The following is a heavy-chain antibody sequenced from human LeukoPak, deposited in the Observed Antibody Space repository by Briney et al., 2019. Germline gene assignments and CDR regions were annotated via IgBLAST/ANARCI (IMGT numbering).Heavy chain of an antibody. D-gene: IGHD5-24*01. CDR1: GFTFSDYY. J-gene: IGHJ4*02. V-gene: IGHV3-11*06. CDR2: ISSSSSYT. CDR3: ARVRRDRSAPYRKYYFDY. Sequence: GGSLRLSCAASGFTFSDYYMSWIRQAPGKGLEGVSYISSSSSYTNYADSVKGRFTISRDNAKNSLYLQMNSLRAEDTAVYYCARVRRDRSAPYRKYYFDYWGQGTLVTVSS.